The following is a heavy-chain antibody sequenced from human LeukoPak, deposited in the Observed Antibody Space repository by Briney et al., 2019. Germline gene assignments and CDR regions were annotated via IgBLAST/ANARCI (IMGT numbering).Heavy chain of an antibody. J-gene: IGHJ4*02. Sequence: PGGSLRLSCAASGFTFSNYGMNWVRQAPGKGLEWISAIDNTGDTYYADSLKGRLTISRDNSKNTLYLQMNSLRVEDTALYYCAGSSGGSWYLSLWGQGTLVTVSS. D-gene: IGHD6-13*01. CDR3: AGSSGGSWYLSL. V-gene: IGHV3-23*01. CDR1: GFTFSNYG. CDR2: IDNTGDT.